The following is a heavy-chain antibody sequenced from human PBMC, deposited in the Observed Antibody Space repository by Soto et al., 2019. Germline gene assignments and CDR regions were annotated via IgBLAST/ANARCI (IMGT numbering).Heavy chain of an antibody. D-gene: IGHD3-22*01. V-gene: IGHV3-53*02. J-gene: IGHJ4*02. CDR2: IYSGGST. CDR1: GFTVSSNY. CDR3: ARESDSSGYYLDY. Sequence: EVQLVETGGGLIQPGGSLRLSCAASGFTVSSNYMSWVRQAPGKGLEWVSVIYSGGSTYYADSVKGRFTISRDNSKNTLYLQMNSLRAEDTAVYYYARESDSSGYYLDYWGQGTLVTVSS.